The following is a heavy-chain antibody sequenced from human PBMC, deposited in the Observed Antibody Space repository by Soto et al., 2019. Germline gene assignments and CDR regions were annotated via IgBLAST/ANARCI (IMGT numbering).Heavy chain of an antibody. CDR1: GFTFSSHW. J-gene: IGHJ6*02. CDR2: IKQDGSEK. V-gene: IGHV3-7*03. CDR3: ARSWYSAFYYYYGMDV. D-gene: IGHD6-13*01. Sequence: EVQLVESGGGLVQPGGSLRLSCAASGFTFSSHWMSWVRQAPGKGLEWVANIKQDGSEKYYVDSVKGRFTISRDNAKNSLYLQMNSLRAEDTAVYYCARSWYSAFYYYYGMDVWGQGTTVTVSS.